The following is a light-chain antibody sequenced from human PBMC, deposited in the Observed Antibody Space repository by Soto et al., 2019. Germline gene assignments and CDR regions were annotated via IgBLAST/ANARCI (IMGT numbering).Light chain of an antibody. V-gene: IGLV1-44*01. CDR2: NSY. J-gene: IGLJ1*01. CDR1: SSDVGGYNY. Sequence: QSVLTQPASVSGSPGQSITISCTGTSSDVGGYNYVSWYQQLPGTVPKLLIYNSYQRPSGVPDRFSGSKSGTSASLAISGLQSEDEADYYCAAWDASLNGYVFGTGTKVTVL. CDR3: AAWDASLNGYV.